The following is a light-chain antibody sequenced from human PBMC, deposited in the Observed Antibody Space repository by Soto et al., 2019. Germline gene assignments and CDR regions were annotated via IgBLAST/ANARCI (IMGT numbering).Light chain of an antibody. CDR3: QQRSNWPPT. CDR2: DAS. CDR1: QSVGSY. Sequence: EIVLTQSPATLSLSPGEIATLSCRASQSVGSYLAWHQQKPGQAPRLLMYDASNRATGIPARFSGSGSGTDFTLTISSLEPEDFAVYYCQQRSNWPPTFGQGTRLEIK. V-gene: IGKV3-11*01. J-gene: IGKJ5*01.